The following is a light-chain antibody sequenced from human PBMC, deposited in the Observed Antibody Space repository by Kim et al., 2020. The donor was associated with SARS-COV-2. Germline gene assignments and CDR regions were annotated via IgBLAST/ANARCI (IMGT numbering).Light chain of an antibody. J-gene: IGLJ1*01. V-gene: IGLV2-14*03. CDR1: SSDVGGHNY. Sequence: QSALTQPASVSGSPGQSITISCTGTSSDVGGHNYVSWYQKYPGKAPRLTIYEVNNRASGVSNRFSGSKSGNTASLTISGLQAEDEADYYCASYTTSDTHVFGTGTKVTVL. CDR3: ASYTTSDTHV. CDR2: EVN.